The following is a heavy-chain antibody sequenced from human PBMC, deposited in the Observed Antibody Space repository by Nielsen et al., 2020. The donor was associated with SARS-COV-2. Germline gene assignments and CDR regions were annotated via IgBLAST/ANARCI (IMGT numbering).Heavy chain of an antibody. CDR3: ASRIAAAGTGVTPFDY. V-gene: IGHV1-69*13. CDR1: GGTFSSYA. J-gene: IGHJ4*02. D-gene: IGHD6-13*01. CDR2: IIPIFGTA. Sequence: SVKVSCKASGGTFSSYAISWVRQAPGQGLEWMGGIIPIFGTANYAQKFQGRVTITADESTSTAYMELSSLRSEDTAVYYCASRIAAAGTGVTPFDYWGQGTLATVSS.